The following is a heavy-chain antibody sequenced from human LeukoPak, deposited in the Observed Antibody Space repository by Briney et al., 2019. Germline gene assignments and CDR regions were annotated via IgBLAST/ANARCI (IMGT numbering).Heavy chain of an antibody. D-gene: IGHD3-22*01. V-gene: IGHV4-61*02. CDR3: ARDQYYYDTGGYYYRSHFDF. J-gene: IGHJ4*02. CDR1: GGSISSGSYY. Sequence: PSETLSLTCTVSGGSISSGSYYWSWIRQPVGKGLEWIGRIYTSGSTNYNPSHKSRVTISVDTSKNQFSLKLSSVTAADTAVYYCARDQYYYDTGGYYYRSHFDFWGQGTLVTVSS. CDR2: IYTSGST.